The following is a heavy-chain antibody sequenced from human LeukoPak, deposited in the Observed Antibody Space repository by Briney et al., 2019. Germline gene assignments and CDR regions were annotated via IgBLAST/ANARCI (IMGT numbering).Heavy chain of an antibody. J-gene: IGHJ4*02. D-gene: IGHD3-16*01. CDR2: ISGYNGST. CDR1: GYTFTSNG. CDR3: ARDTLGEYDY. Sequence: ASVKVSCKASGYTFTSNGISWVRQAPGQGLEWMGWISGYNGSTKYVQKFQGRVTMTTDTSTSTVYMELRSLTSDDTAVYYCARDTLGEYDYWGQGSLVTVSS. V-gene: IGHV1-18*01.